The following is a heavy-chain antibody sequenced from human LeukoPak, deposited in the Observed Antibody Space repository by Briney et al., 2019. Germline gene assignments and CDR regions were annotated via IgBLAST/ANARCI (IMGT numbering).Heavy chain of an antibody. D-gene: IGHD3-16*01. CDR3: ARGESSGSALGDWFDP. V-gene: IGHV1-69*05. J-gene: IGHJ5*02. CDR1: GGTFSSYA. CDR2: IIPIFGTA. Sequence: SVKVSCKASGGTFSSYAISWVRQAPGQGLEWMGRIIPIFGTANYAQKFQGRVTITTDESTSTAYMELRSLRSDDTAVYYCARGESSGSALGDWFDPWGQGTLVTVSS.